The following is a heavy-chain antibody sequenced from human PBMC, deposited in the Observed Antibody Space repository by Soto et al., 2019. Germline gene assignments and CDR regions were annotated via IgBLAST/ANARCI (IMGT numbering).Heavy chain of an antibody. CDR1: GFAFSSSA. CDR3: AKGLPRDYRVFDY. Sequence: PGGSLRLSCAASGFAFSSSAMSWLRQAPGKGLEWVSAISSSGSTTYYADSVKGRFTVSRDNSKNTLYLQMNSLRADDTAVYYCAKGLPRDYRVFDYWGQGTLVTVSS. J-gene: IGHJ4*02. CDR2: ISSSGSTT. D-gene: IGHD4-4*01. V-gene: IGHV3-23*01.